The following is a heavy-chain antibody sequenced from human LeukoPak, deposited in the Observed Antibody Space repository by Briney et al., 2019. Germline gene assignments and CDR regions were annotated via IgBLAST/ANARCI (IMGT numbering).Heavy chain of an antibody. CDR3: ARVSGYDWESFYDY. Sequence: SETLSLTCTVSGYSISSGYYWGWIRQPPGKGLEWIGSIYHSGSTYYNPSLKSRVTISVDTSKNHFSLKLSSVTAADTAVYYCARVSGYDWESFYDYWGQGTLVTVSS. J-gene: IGHJ4*02. CDR2: IYHSGST. D-gene: IGHD5-12*01. CDR1: GYSISSGYY. V-gene: IGHV4-38-2*02.